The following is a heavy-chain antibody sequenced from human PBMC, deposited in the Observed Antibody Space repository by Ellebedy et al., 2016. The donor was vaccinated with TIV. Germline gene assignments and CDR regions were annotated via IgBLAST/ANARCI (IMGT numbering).Heavy chain of an antibody. CDR3: ARMLTAYYNQYYDGMGV. CDR2: VFHTGRT. V-gene: IGHV4-39*07. J-gene: IGHJ6*02. Sequence: SETLSLTXNVSGGSISGSSTSYYWGWVRQPPGKGLEWIGDVFHTGRTNYNPSLKSRVTISVEKSKNQFSLLLSSVTAADTANYYCARMLTAYYNQYYDGMGVWGQGTTVTVSS. D-gene: IGHD3-10*01. CDR1: GGSISGSSTSYY.